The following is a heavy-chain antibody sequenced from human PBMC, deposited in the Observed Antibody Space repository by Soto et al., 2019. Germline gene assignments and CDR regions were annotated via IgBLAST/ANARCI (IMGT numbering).Heavy chain of an antibody. CDR3: ARVGCSSTSCYHYYYYGMDV. CDR1: GYTFTGYY. D-gene: IGHD2-2*01. Sequence: GASVKVSCKASGYTFTGYYMHWVRQAPGQGLAWMGWINPNSGGTNYAQKFQGRVTMTRDTSISTAYMELSRLRSDDTAVYYCARVGCSSTSCYHYYYYGMDVWGQGTTVTVSS. CDR2: INPNSGGT. V-gene: IGHV1-2*02. J-gene: IGHJ6*02.